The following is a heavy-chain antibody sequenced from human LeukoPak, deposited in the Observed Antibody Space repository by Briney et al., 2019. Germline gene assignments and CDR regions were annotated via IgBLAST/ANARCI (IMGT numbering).Heavy chain of an antibody. D-gene: IGHD3-22*01. Sequence: SVKVSCRASGGTFSSYAISWVRQAPGQGLEWMGRIIPIFGTANYAQKFQGRVTITTDESTSTAYMELSSLRSEDTAVYYCARDQTRYYYDSSGYHNWFDPWGQGTLVTVSS. CDR2: IIPIFGTA. CDR1: GGTFSSYA. CDR3: ARDQTRYYYDSSGYHNWFDP. J-gene: IGHJ5*02. V-gene: IGHV1-69*05.